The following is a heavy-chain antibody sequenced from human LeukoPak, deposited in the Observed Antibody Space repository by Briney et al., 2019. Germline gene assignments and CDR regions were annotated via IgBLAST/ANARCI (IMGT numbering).Heavy chain of an antibody. Sequence: GGSLRLSCAASGFTFDSYGMHWVRQAPGKGLEWVAVISHDGSTIYYADSVEGRFTISRDNSDNTLFLQMNSLRAEDTAVYYCARGITMVRGVITTPDAFDIWGQGTMVTVSS. D-gene: IGHD3-10*01. CDR2: ISHDGSTI. CDR3: ARGITMVRGVITTPDAFDI. CDR1: GFTFDSYG. J-gene: IGHJ3*02. V-gene: IGHV3-30*03.